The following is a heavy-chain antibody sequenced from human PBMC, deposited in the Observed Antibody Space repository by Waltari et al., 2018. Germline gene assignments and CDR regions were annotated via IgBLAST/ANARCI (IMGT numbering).Heavy chain of an antibody. Sequence: QVQLVHSGAEVKKPGSSVKVSCKASGGTFSTYAIHWVRQAPGQGLEWMGRIIPTLGVPIYAQRFQGRVTITADKSTSTAYMELSSLRPEDTAVYYCARSGDGYTPSTYYYNGMDVWGQGTTVTVSS. D-gene: IGHD5-12*01. V-gene: IGHV1-69*04. CDR1: GGTFSTYA. CDR3: ARSGDGYTPSTYYYNGMDV. J-gene: IGHJ6*02. CDR2: IIPTLGVP.